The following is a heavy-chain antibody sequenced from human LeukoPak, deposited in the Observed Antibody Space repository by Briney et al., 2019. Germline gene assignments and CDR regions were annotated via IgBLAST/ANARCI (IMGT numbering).Heavy chain of an antibody. CDR3: ARSDHGGIVGATRGDYYYYMDV. V-gene: IGHV4-4*09. Sequence: SETLSLTCTVSGGPISSYYWSWIRQPPGKGLEWIGYIYTSGSTNYNPSLKSRVTISVDTSKNQFSLKLSSVTAADTAVYYCARSDHGGIVGATRGDYYYYMDVWGKGTTVTVS. CDR2: IYTSGST. J-gene: IGHJ6*03. CDR1: GGPISSYY. D-gene: IGHD1-26*01.